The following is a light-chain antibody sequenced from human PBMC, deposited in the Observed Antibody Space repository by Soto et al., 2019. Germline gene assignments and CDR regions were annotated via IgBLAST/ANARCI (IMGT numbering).Light chain of an antibody. Sequence: QSALTQPHSASGSPGQSVTISCTGTSSDVGGYNFVSWYQQHPGKAPKRIIYEVTKRPSGVPDRFSGSKSGNTASLTVSGLQAEDEADYYCSSYSGTNNYVFGTGTKVTVL. V-gene: IGLV2-8*01. CDR3: SSYSGTNNYV. J-gene: IGLJ1*01. CDR2: EVT. CDR1: SSDVGGYNF.